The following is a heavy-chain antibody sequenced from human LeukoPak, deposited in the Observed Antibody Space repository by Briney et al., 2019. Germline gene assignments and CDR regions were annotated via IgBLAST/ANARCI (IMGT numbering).Heavy chain of an antibody. J-gene: IGHJ4*02. CDR3: AREGDDYGDYAPY. V-gene: IGHV3-74*01. CDR2: INSDGSST. CDR1: GFTFSSYW. D-gene: IGHD4-17*01. Sequence: PGGSLRLSCAASGFTFSSYWMHWVRQAPGKGLVWVPRINSDGSSTSYADSVKGRFTISRDNSKNTLYLQMNSLRAEDTAVYYCAREGDDYGDYAPYWGQGTLVTVSS.